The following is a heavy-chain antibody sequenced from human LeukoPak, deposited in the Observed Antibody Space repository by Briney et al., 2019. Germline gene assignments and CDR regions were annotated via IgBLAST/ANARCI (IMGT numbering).Heavy chain of an antibody. D-gene: IGHD3-10*01. CDR2: INGYGGTS. J-gene: IGHJ3*02. CDR3: ARAVGIGGWFGELFAFDI. Sequence: GGSLRLSCAASGFTFSRFCMYWVRQAPGKGLVWVSRINGYGGTSTSADSVKGRFTISRDNDKNTLYLQMNSLIAEDTAVYYCARAVGIGGWFGELFAFDIWGQGTMVTVSS. V-gene: IGHV3-74*01. CDR1: GFTFSRFC.